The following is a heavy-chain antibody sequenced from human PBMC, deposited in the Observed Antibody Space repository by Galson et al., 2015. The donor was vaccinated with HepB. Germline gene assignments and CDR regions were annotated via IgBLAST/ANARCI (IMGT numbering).Heavy chain of an antibody. D-gene: IGHD2-2*01. J-gene: IGHJ4*02. V-gene: IGHV3-30*04. CDR3: ARVLSTSWASGFDY. CDR1: GFTFSNYA. CDR2: TSSDGSHE. Sequence: SLRLSCAASGFTFSNYAMHWVRQAPGKGLEWVAVTSSDGSHEYYADSVRGRFTISRDHYKNTVFLQMNSLRADDTAVYYCARVLSTSWASGFDYWGQGTLVTVS.